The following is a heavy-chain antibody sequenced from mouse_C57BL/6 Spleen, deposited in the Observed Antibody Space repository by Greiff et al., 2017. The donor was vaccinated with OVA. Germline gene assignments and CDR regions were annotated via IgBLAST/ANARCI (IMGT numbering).Heavy chain of an antibody. CDR1: GYAFTNYL. D-gene: IGHD4-1*01. Sequence: QVQLQQSGAELVRPGTSVKVSCKASGYAFTNYLIEWVKQRPGQGLEWIGVINPGSGGTNYNEKFKGKATLTADKSSSTAYMQLSSLTSEDSAVYFCARSRELGDYFDYWGQGTTLTVSS. V-gene: IGHV1-54*01. CDR3: ARSRELGDYFDY. J-gene: IGHJ2*01. CDR2: INPGSGGT.